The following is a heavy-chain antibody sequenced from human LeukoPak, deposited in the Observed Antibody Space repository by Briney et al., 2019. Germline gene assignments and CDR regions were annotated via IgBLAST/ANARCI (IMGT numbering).Heavy chain of an antibody. Sequence: GASVKVSCKASGYTFTGYYMHWVRQAPGQGLEWMGWINPNSGGTNYAQKFQGRVTMTRDTSISTAYMELSRLRSDDTAVYYCARVGPGRIWFGELLLTPYYFDYWGQGTLVTVSS. J-gene: IGHJ4*02. CDR1: GYTFTGYY. CDR2: INPNSGGT. V-gene: IGHV1-2*02. D-gene: IGHD3-10*01. CDR3: ARVGPGRIWFGELLLTPYYFDY.